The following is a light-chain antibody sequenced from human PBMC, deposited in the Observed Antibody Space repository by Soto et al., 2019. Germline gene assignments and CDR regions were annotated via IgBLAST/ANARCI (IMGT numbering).Light chain of an antibody. V-gene: IGKV3-15*01. Sequence: EIVMTQSPATLSVSPGESATLSCRASQSVSSNLAWYQQKPGQAPRLLIYGASTRATGIPARFSGSGSGTEFTLTISSLQSEDFAVYYCQQYNNWPGLTFGGGTKVEIK. CDR2: GAS. J-gene: IGKJ4*01. CDR1: QSVSSN. CDR3: QQYNNWPGLT.